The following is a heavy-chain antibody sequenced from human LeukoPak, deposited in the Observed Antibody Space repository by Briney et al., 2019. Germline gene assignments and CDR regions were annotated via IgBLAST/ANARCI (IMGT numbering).Heavy chain of an antibody. CDR1: GYSFNIYE. CDR3: SRGPRFDP. CDR2: VNPNSGDT. Sequence: ASVKVSCKTSGYSFNIYEINWVRQATGQGLEWMGWVNPNSGDTDYAQKFQGRLTMTRNTFISTAYMELSGLRLEDTAVYYCSRGPRFDPWGQGTQVTVSS. J-gene: IGHJ5*02. V-gene: IGHV1-8*01.